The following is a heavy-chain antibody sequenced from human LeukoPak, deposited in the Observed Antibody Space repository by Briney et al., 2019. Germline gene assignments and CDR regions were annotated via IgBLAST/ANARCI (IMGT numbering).Heavy chain of an antibody. J-gene: IGHJ6*02. V-gene: IGHV4-61*01. CDR1: GGSVSSGSYY. CDR3: ARGHCSGGSCYPTYGMDV. D-gene: IGHD2-15*01. Sequence: SETLSLTCTASGGSVSSGSYYWSWIRQPPGKGLEWIGYIYYSGSTNYNPSLKSRVTISVDTSKNQFSLKLSSVTAADTAVYYCARGHCSGGSCYPTYGMDVWGQGTTVTVSS. CDR2: IYYSGST.